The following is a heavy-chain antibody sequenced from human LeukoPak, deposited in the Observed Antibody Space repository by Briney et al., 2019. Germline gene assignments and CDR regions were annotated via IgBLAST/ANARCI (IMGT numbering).Heavy chain of an antibody. D-gene: IGHD3-9*01. CDR3: AKTKLDWLLFDF. J-gene: IGHJ4*02. CDR1: GGSISSSSYY. V-gene: IGHV4-39*07. Sequence: SETLSLTCTVSGGSISSSSYYWGWIRQPPGKGLEWIGSIYYSGSTYYNPSLKSRVTMSLDTSKSQFYLRLTSVTAADTALYYCAKTKLDWLLFDFWGQGILVTVSS. CDR2: IYYSGST.